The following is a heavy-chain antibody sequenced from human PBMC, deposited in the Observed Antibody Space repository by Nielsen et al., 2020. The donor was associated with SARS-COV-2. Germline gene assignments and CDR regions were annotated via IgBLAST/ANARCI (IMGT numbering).Heavy chain of an antibody. V-gene: IGHV3-23*01. D-gene: IGHD1-26*01. J-gene: IGHJ3*02. Sequence: GGSLRLSCAASGFTFSSYAMSWVRQAPGKGLEWVSAISGSGGSTYYADSVKGRFTISRDNSKNTLYLQMNSLRAEDTAVYYCAKDLDWELLAVTAFDIWGQGTMVTVSS. CDR3: AKDLDWELLAVTAFDI. CDR1: GFTFSSYA. CDR2: ISGSGGST.